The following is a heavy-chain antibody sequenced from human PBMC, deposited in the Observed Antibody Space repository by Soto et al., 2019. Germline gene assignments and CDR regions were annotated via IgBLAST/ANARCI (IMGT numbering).Heavy chain of an antibody. CDR1: GYSFTAYY. CDR3: ARDRGENSGYD. D-gene: IGHD5-12*01. CDR2: INSNRGAT. V-gene: IGHV1-2*02. J-gene: IGHJ4*02. Sequence: QVQLVQSGAEVKNPGASVKVSCKASGYSFTAYYIHWVRQAPGQGLEWMGWINSNRGATKSAPKFQGRVTMTRDTSVNTGYMELNWLTSDDTAVYFCARDRGENSGYDWGQGTLVTVSS.